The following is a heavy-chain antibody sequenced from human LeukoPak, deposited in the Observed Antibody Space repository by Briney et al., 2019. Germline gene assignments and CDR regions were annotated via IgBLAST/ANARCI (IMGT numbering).Heavy chain of an antibody. Sequence: SETLSLTCTVSDYSVNSIHCWGWIRQPPGKGLEWIGTICRSGSTYYNPSLKSRVTISLDTSKNQFSLKLSSVTAADTAVYYCARVKEVRAARLLADSFDPWGQGTLVTVSS. D-gene: IGHD6-6*01. CDR2: ICRSGST. V-gene: IGHV4-38-2*02. CDR3: ARVKEVRAARLLADSFDP. CDR1: DYSVNSIHC. J-gene: IGHJ5*02.